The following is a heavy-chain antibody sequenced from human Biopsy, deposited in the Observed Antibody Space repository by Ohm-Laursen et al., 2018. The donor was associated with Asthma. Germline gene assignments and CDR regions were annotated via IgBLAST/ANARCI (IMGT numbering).Heavy chain of an antibody. CDR3: ARKAGSCISRTCYSLDF. Sequence: SSVKVSCKSLGGTFNTYVIGWVRQAPGQGLDWMGGINSFFGTTTYPQKFQDRVTITADDSTSTVYMELSSLRSEVTAVYYCARKAGSCISRTCYSLDFWGQGTLVTVSS. CDR2: INSFFGTT. CDR1: GGTFNTYV. V-gene: IGHV1-69*01. J-gene: IGHJ4*02. D-gene: IGHD2-2*01.